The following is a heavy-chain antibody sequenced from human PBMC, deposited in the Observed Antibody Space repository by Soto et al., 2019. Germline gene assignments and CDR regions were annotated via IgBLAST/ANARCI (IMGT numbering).Heavy chain of an antibody. CDR2: ISAYNGNT. CDR1: GYTFTIYG. J-gene: IGHJ4*02. D-gene: IGHD3-3*01. CDR3: ARDVKGYYDFWSGYFRYDY. V-gene: IGHV1-18*01. Sequence: ASVKVSCQASGYTFTIYGISWVLQAPGQGLEWMGWISAYNGNTNYAQKLQGRVTMTTDTSTSTAYMELRSLRSDDTAVYYCARDVKGYYDFWSGYFRYDYWGQGTLVTVS.